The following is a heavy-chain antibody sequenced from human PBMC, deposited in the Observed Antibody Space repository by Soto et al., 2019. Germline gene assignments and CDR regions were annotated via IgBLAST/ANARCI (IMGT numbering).Heavy chain of an antibody. J-gene: IGHJ3*02. V-gene: IGHV3-23*01. CDR3: AKDLMEGLLWFGGRFDAFDI. Sequence: EVQLLESGGGLVQPGGSLRLSCAASGFTFSSYAMSWVRQAPGKGLEWVSAISGSGGSTYYADSVKGRFTISRDNSKNTLYLQMNSLRAEDTAVYYCAKDLMEGLLWFGGRFDAFDIWGQGTMVTVSS. CDR2: ISGSGGST. D-gene: IGHD3-10*01. CDR1: GFTFSSYA.